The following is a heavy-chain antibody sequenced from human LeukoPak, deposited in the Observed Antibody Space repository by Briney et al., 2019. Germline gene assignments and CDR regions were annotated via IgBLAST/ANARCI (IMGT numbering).Heavy chain of an antibody. J-gene: IGHJ4*02. Sequence: SQTLSLTCAVSSGSISSSGYSWNWIRQPPGKGLEWIGYIYHSGSIYYNPSLKSRVTVSVDRSKNQFSLKLSSVTAADTAVYYCARGATTVVNPYYFDYWGQGTLVTVSS. CDR2: IYHSGSI. V-gene: IGHV4-30-2*01. D-gene: IGHD4-23*01. CDR3: ARGATTVVNPYYFDY. CDR1: SGSISSSGYS.